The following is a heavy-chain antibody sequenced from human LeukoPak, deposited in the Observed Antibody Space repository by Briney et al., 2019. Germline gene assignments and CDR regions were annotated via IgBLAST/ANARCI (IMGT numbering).Heavy chain of an antibody. CDR3: ARFLDYGGNSVSPLRY. CDR2: INPYNGDT. CDR1: GYTLTGYY. V-gene: IGHV1-18*04. Sequence: ASVKVSCKASGYTLTGYYMHWVRQAPGQGLEWMGWINPYNGDTNYVQKFQGRVTMTTDTSTSTAYMELRSLKYDDTAVYYCARFLDYGGNSVSPLRYWGQGTLVTVSS. D-gene: IGHD4-23*01. J-gene: IGHJ4*02.